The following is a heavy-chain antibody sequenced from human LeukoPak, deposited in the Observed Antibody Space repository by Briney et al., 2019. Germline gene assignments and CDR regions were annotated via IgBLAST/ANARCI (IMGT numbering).Heavy chain of an antibody. V-gene: IGHV3-21*01. D-gene: IGHD3-16*01. CDR3: ARDLGGGFFDY. CDR2: ISSSRSYI. J-gene: IGHJ4*02. Sequence: GGSLRLSCAASGFIFSSYSNNWVRQAPGKGLEWVSSISSSRSYIHYADSVKGRFTISRDDAKNSLYLQMSNLRAEDTAVYYCARDLGGGFFDYWGQGTLVTVSS. CDR1: GFIFSSYS.